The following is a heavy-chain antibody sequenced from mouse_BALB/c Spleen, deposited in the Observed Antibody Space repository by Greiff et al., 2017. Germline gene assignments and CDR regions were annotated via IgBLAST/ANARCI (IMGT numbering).Heavy chain of an antibody. Sequence: EVQGVESGGGLVQPGGSRKLSCAASGFTFSSFGMHWVRQAPEKGLEWVAYISSGSSTIYYADTVKDRFTISRDNPKNTLFLQMTSLRSEDTAMYYCARDHYGSSPAWFAYWGQGTLVTVSA. CDR3: ARDHYGSSPAWFAY. CDR1: GFTFSSFG. V-gene: IGHV5-17*02. CDR2: ISSGSSTI. J-gene: IGHJ3*01. D-gene: IGHD1-1*01.